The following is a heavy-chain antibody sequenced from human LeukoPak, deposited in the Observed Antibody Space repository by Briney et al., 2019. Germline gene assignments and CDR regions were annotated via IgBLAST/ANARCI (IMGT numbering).Heavy chain of an antibody. D-gene: IGHD3-22*01. CDR1: GYSISSGYY. V-gene: IGHV4-38-2*02. Sequence: PSETLSLTCTVSGYSISSGYYWGWIRQPPGKGLEWIGSIYHSGSTYYNPSLKSRVTISVDTSKNQFSLKLSSVTAADTAVYYCARVDSMIVLSNWGQGTLVTVSS. CDR2: IYHSGST. J-gene: IGHJ4*02. CDR3: ARVDSMIVLSN.